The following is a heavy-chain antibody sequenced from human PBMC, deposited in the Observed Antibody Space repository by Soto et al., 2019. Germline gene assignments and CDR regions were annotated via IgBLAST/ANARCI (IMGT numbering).Heavy chain of an antibody. CDR3: ARAGGAGSGHDWFDP. CDR2: IHYSGST. V-gene: IGHV4-31*03. J-gene: IGHJ5*02. CDR1: GGSVSSGGYY. D-gene: IGHD6-13*01. Sequence: SETLSLTCNVSGGSVSSGGYYWSWIRQHPGKGLEWIGYIHYSGSTYYNPSLKSRVTMSIDTSKNLFSLNLSSVTAADTAVYYCARAGGAGSGHDWFDPWGQGTLVTVSS.